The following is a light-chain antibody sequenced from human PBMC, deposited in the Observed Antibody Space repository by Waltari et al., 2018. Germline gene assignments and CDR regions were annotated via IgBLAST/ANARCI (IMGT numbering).Light chain of an antibody. CDR3: GSDVGSSTFWV. CDR1: SSDVGGYNY. V-gene: IGLV2-23*02. Sequence: QSALTQPASVSGSPGQSITISCTGTSSDVGGYNYVSWYHQHPGKAPKLMIYDVSKRPAGVSKRFSGSEAGNTASLTISGLQAEDEADYYCGSDVGSSTFWVFGGGTKLTVL. J-gene: IGLJ3*02. CDR2: DVS.